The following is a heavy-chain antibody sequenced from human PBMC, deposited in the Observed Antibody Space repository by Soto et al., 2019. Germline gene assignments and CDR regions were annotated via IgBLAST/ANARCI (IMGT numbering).Heavy chain of an antibody. CDR2: IYHSGST. CDR3: ARAAMAGSSWPFDY. Sequence: SETLSLTCTVSGGSISSGNWWSWVRQPPGKGLEWIGEIYHSGSTNYNPSLKSRVTISVDKSKNQFSLKLSSVTAADTAVYYCARAAMAGSSWPFDYWGQGTLVTVS. J-gene: IGHJ4*02. CDR1: GGSISSGNW. D-gene: IGHD6-13*01. V-gene: IGHV4-4*02.